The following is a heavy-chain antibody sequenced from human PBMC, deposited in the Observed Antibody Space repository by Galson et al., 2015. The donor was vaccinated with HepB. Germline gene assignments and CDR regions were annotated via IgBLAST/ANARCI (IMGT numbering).Heavy chain of an antibody. Sequence: SLRLSCAASGFTFRSYAMSWVRQAPGKGLEWVSSISGAVGGTYYADSVKGRFTISRDNSKNTLYLQMSSLRAEDTALYYCSKALHSSSWSFFDYWGQGALVTVSS. CDR1: GFTFRSYA. CDR3: SKALHSSSWSFFDY. J-gene: IGHJ4*02. D-gene: IGHD6-13*01. V-gene: IGHV3-23*01. CDR2: ISGAVGGT.